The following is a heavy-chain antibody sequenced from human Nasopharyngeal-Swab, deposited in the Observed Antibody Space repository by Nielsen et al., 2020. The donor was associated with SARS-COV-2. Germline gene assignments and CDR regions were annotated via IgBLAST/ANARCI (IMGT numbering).Heavy chain of an antibody. CDR2: ISWNSGSI. J-gene: IGHJ3*02. Sequence: SLKISCAASGFTFDDYAMHWVRQAPGQGLEWVSGISWNSGSIGYADSVKGRFTISRDNAKNSLYLQMNSLRAEDTALYYCAKESSPYDFWSGYSGGGAFDIWGQGTMVTVSS. CDR1: GFTFDDYA. D-gene: IGHD3-3*01. CDR3: AKESSPYDFWSGYSGGGAFDI. V-gene: IGHV3-9*01.